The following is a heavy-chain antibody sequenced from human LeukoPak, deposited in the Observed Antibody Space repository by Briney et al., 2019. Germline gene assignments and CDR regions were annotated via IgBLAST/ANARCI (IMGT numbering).Heavy chain of an antibody. J-gene: IGHJ4*02. V-gene: IGHV1-46*01. Sequence: ASVKVSCKASGYTFTSHYMYWVRQAPGQGLEWMGIINPSGGSTNYAQKFQGRVTMTRDTSTSTVYMELSSLRAEDTAVYYCAKGDTTWELPHDYWGQGTLVTVSS. CDR2: INPSGGST. CDR1: GYTFTSHY. CDR3: AKGDTTWELPHDY. D-gene: IGHD1-26*01.